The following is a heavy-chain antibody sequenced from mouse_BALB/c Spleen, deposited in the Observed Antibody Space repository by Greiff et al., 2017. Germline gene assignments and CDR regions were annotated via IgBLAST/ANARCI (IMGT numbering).Heavy chain of an antibody. V-gene: IGHV5-4*02. J-gene: IGHJ4*01. D-gene: IGHD1-1*01. CDR2: ISDGGSYT. Sequence: VQLKESGGGLVKPGGSLKLSCAASGFTFSDYYMYWVRQTPEKRLEWVATISDGGSYTYYPDSVKGRFTISRDNAKNNLYLQMSSLKSEDTAMYYCAAITTVVATDYAMDYWGQGTSVTVSS. CDR1: GFTFSDYY. CDR3: AAITTVVATDYAMDY.